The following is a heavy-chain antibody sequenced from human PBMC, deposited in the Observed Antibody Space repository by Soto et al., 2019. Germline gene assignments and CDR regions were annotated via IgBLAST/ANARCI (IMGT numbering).Heavy chain of an antibody. D-gene: IGHD6-19*01. Sequence: GGSLRLSCAASGFTVSSNYMSWVRQAPGKGLEWVSVIYSGGSTYYADSVKGRFTISRDNSKNTLYLQMNSLRAEDTAVYYCARDVSRIAVGMDVWGQGTTVTVSS. CDR2: IYSGGST. V-gene: IGHV3-66*01. J-gene: IGHJ6*02. CDR3: ARDVSRIAVGMDV. CDR1: GFTVSSNY.